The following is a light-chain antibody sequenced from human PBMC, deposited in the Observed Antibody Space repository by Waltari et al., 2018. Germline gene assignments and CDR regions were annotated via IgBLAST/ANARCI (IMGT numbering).Light chain of an antibody. CDR1: SGSLSSTSH. Sequence: QTVVTQEPSLSVSPGGTVTLTCALSSGSLSSTSHVSWYHQTPGQPPRTLMYKTNIRSSGVPDRFSGSSLWNKAALSITGAQADDESDYYCLVYMGSGIWVFGGGTKLTVL. J-gene: IGLJ3*02. CDR3: LVYMGSGIWV. V-gene: IGLV8-61*01. CDR2: KTN.